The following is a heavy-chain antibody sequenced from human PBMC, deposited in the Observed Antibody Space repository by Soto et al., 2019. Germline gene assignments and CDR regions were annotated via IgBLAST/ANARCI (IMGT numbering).Heavy chain of an antibody. J-gene: IGHJ4*02. D-gene: IGHD3-3*01. CDR2: IGTAGDT. Sequence: GGSLRLSCAASGFTFSSYDMHWVRQATGKGLEWVSAIGTAGDTYYPGSVKGRFTISRENAKNSLYLQMNSLRAEDTAVYYCARVLWDFWSGLFCPLYDYWGQGTLVTVSS. CDR3: ARVLWDFWSGLFCPLYDY. V-gene: IGHV3-13*01. CDR1: GFTFSSYD.